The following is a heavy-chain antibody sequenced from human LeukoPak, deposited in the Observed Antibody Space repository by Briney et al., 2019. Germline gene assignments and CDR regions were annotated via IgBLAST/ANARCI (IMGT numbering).Heavy chain of an antibody. J-gene: IGHJ6*03. V-gene: IGHV3-23*01. CDR3: ARDIVVVPAAMRVDYYYMDV. Sequence: GGSLRLSCAASGFTFSSYAMSWVRQAPGKGLEWVSAISGSGGSTYYADSVKGRFTISRDNAKNSLYLQMNSLRAEDTAVYYCARDIVVVPAAMRVDYYYMDVWGKGTTVTVSS. CDR2: ISGSGGST. CDR1: GFTFSSYA. D-gene: IGHD2-2*01.